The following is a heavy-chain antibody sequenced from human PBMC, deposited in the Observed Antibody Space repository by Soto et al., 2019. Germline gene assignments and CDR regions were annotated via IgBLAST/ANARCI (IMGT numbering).Heavy chain of an antibody. D-gene: IGHD5-12*01. CDR3: AALRGYSGYDSPSGAFDI. CDR2: IVVGSGNT. Sequence: ASVKVACKASGVTFTSSAMQWVRQARGQRLEWIGWIVVGSGNTNYAQKFQERVTITRDMSTSTAYMELSSLRSEDTAVYYCAALRGYSGYDSPSGAFDIWGQGNMVTVSS. J-gene: IGHJ3*02. CDR1: GVTFTSSA. V-gene: IGHV1-58*02.